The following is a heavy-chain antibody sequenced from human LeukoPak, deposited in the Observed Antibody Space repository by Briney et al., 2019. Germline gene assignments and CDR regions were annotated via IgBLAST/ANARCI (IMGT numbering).Heavy chain of an antibody. J-gene: IGHJ6*04. CDR2: INSDGSST. Sequence: GGSLRLSCAASGFTFSSYWMHWVRQAPGKGLVWVSRINSDGSSTSYADSVKGRFTISRDIAKNTLYLQMNSLRAEDTAVYYCARDSPYYYGSGYGVDVWGKGTTVTVSS. V-gene: IGHV3-74*01. CDR3: ARDSPYYYGSGYGVDV. D-gene: IGHD3-10*01. CDR1: GFTFSSYW.